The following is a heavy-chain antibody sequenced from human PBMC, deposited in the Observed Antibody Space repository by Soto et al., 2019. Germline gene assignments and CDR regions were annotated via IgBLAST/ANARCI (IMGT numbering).Heavy chain of an antibody. CDR2: MNPNNNNT. CDR3: ARGPHPYFNDC. D-gene: IGHD2-8*01. V-gene: IGHV1-8*01. CDR1: GYTFTSYD. Sequence: QVQLVQSGAEVKKPGASVKVSCKASGYTFTSYDINWVRQATGQGLEWMGWMNPNNNNTGYAQKFQGRVTMTRTTSISTAYMELSSLGSEDSAVYYCARGPHPYFNDCWGQGTLVTVSS. J-gene: IGHJ4*02.